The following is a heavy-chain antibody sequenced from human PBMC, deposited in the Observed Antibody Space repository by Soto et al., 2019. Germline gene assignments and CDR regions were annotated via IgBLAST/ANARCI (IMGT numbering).Heavy chain of an antibody. J-gene: IGHJ4*02. CDR1: GFTFSSYG. Sequence: GGSLRLSCAASGFTFSSYGMHWVRQAPGKGLEWVAVILYDGTKKYYADSMKGRFTISRDNSKNTLYLQMNSLRAEDTAVYYCAKDRGALRWSEEHYYFDYWGQGTLVTVSS. V-gene: IGHV3-30*18. CDR2: ILYDGTKK. D-gene: IGHD4-17*01. CDR3: AKDRGALRWSEEHYYFDY.